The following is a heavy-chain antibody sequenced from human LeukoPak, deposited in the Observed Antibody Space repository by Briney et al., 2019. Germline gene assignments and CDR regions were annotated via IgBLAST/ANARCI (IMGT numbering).Heavy chain of an antibody. CDR1: GGTFSSYA. CDR2: IIPIFGTA. V-gene: IGHV1-69*13. CDR3: AREGSIPFDY. Sequence: ASVKVSCKASGGTFSSYAISWVRQAPGQGLEWMGGIIPIFGTANYAQKFQGRVTITADESTSTAYMELSSLRAEDTAVYYCAREGSIPFDYWGQGTLVTVSS. J-gene: IGHJ4*02.